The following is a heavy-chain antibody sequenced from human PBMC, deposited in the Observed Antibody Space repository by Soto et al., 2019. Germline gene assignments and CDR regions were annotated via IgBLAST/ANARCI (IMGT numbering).Heavy chain of an antibody. CDR1: GGSISSYY. CDR3: ARRWGYAFDI. Sequence: QVQLQESGPGLVKPSETLSLTCTVSGGSISSYYWSWIRQPPGKGLEWIGYIYYSGSTNYNPSLKSRVTISVDTSKTQCALKLSSVTAADTAVYYCARRWGYAFDIWGQGTMVTVSS. J-gene: IGHJ3*02. CDR2: IYYSGST. D-gene: IGHD1-26*01. V-gene: IGHV4-59*08.